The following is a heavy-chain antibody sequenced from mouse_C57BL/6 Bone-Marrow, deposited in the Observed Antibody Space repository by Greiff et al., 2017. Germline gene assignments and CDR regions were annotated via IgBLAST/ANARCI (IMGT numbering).Heavy chain of an antibody. CDR2: IRNKANGYTT. Sequence: EVQGVEPGGGLVQPGGSLSLSCAASGFTFTDYYMSWVRQPPGKALEWLGFIRNKANGYTTEYSASVKGRFTISRDNSQSILDLQMNALRAEDSDTYYFARSPYYYGGRWFAYWGQGTLVTVSA. CDR1: GFTFTDYY. V-gene: IGHV7-3*01. J-gene: IGHJ3*01. CDR3: ARSPYYYGGRWFAY. D-gene: IGHD1-1*01.